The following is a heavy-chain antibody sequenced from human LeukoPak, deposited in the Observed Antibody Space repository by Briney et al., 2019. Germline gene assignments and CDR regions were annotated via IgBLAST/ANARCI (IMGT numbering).Heavy chain of an antibody. CDR1: GYTFTSYD. Sequence: ASVKVSCKASGYTFTSYDINWVRQATGQGLEWMGWMNPNSGNTGYAQKFQGRVTMTRNTSISTAYMELSSLRSEDTAVYYCARGKFGDGSSWYGGEVDYWGQGTLVTVSA. CDR3: ARGKFGDGSSWYGGEVDY. D-gene: IGHD6-13*01. J-gene: IGHJ4*02. V-gene: IGHV1-8*01. CDR2: MNPNSGNT.